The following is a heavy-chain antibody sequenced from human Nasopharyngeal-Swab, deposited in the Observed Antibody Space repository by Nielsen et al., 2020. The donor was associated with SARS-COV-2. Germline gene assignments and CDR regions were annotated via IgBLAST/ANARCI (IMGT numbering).Heavy chain of an antibody. J-gene: IGHJ3*02. Sequence: GSLRLSCAVYGGSFSGYYWSWIRQPPGKGLEWIGEINHSGSTNYNPSLKSRVTISVDTSKNQFSLKLSSVTAADTAVYYCARGRKLDYDILTGYYGETFDIWGQGTMVTVSS. D-gene: IGHD3-9*01. CDR3: ARGRKLDYDILTGYYGETFDI. V-gene: IGHV4-34*01. CDR1: GGSFSGYY. CDR2: INHSGST.